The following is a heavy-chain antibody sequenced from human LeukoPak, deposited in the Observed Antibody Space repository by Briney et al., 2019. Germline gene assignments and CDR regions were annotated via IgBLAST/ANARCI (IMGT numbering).Heavy chain of an antibody. CDR3: ARGQGSGYYFDY. J-gene: IGHJ4*02. Sequence: PSEILSLTCAVYGESFSGYYWSWMRQPPGKGLEWIGEINHSGSTNYNPSLKSRVTISVDTSKNQFSLKLSSVTAADTAVYYCARGQGSGYYFDYWGQGTLVTVSS. CDR1: GESFSGYY. CDR2: INHSGST. D-gene: IGHD3-22*01. V-gene: IGHV4-34*01.